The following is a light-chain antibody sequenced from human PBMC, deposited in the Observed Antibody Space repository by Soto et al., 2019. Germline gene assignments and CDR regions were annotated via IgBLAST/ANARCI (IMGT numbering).Light chain of an antibody. V-gene: IGKV3-15*01. CDR1: QSVSSSY. CDR2: GAS. CDR3: QQYNNWPRT. Sequence: EIVLTQSPGTLSLSPGERATLSCRASQSVSSSYLAWYQQKPGQAPRPLSYGASTRATGIPARFSGSGSGTEFTLTISSLQSEDFAVYYCQQYNNWPRTFGQGTKVDI. J-gene: IGKJ1*01.